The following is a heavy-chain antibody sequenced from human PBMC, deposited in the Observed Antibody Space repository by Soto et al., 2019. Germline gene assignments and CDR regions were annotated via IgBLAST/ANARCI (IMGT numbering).Heavy chain of an antibody. Sequence: ASVKVSCKASGYTFTSYDINWVRQATGQGLEWMGWMNPNSGNTGYAQKFQGRVTMTRNTSISTAYMELSSLRSEDTAVYYCARGLSLGYYYYMDVWGKGTTVTVSS. CDR1: GYTFTSYD. CDR3: ARGLSLGYYYYMDV. V-gene: IGHV1-8*01. CDR2: MNPNSGNT. D-gene: IGHD3-3*02. J-gene: IGHJ6*03.